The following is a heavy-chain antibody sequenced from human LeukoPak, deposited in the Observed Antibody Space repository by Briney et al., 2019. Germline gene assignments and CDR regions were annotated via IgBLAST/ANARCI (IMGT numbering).Heavy chain of an antibody. J-gene: IGHJ3*02. D-gene: IGHD4-17*01. CDR1: GYTFTGYY. V-gene: IGHV1-69*04. CDR2: IIPILGIA. CDR3: ARGTSRPYYGDYLSAEGNAFDI. Sequence: VASVKVSCKSSGYTFTGYYMHWVRQAPGQGLEWMGRIIPILGIANYAQKFQGRVTITADKSTSTAYMELSSLRSEDTAVYYCARGTSRPYYGDYLSAEGNAFDIWGQGTMVTVSS.